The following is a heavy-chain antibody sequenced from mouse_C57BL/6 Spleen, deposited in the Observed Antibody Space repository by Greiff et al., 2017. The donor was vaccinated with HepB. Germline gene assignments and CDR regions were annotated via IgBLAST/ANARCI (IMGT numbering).Heavy chain of an antibody. Sequence: QVQLQQSGAELVMPGASVKLSCKASGYTFTSYWMHWVKQRPGQGLEWIGEIDPSDSYTNYNQKFKGKSTLTVDKSSSTAYMQLSSLTSEDSAVYYCARGDYEGWFAYWGQGTLVTVSA. J-gene: IGHJ3*01. CDR1: GYTFTSYW. V-gene: IGHV1-69*01. CDR2: IDPSDSYT. CDR3: ARGDYEGWFAY. D-gene: IGHD2-4*01.